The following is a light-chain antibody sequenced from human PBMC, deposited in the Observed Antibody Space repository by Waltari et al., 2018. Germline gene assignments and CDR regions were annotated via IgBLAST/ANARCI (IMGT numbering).Light chain of an antibody. CDR3: QHYVRLPAT. CDR1: QSVRVS. J-gene: IGKJ1*01. CDR2: GAS. V-gene: IGKV3-20*01. Sequence: EMVLTQPPGPLSLSPGERATLSCSASQSVRVSLAWYQQKAGQAPRLLIYGASSRATGIPDRFSGSGSGTDFSLTISRLEPEDSAVYYCQHYVRLPATFGQGTKVEI.